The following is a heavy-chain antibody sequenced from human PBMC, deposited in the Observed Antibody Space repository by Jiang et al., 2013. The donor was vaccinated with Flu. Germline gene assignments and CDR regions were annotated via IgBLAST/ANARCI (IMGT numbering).Heavy chain of an antibody. CDR1: GFTFSSYA. J-gene: IGHJ4*02. V-gene: IGHV3-30-3*01. Sequence: VQLLESGGGVVQPGRSLRLSCAASGFTFSSYAMHWVRQAPGKGLEWVAVISYDGSNKYYADSVKGRFTISRDNSKNTLYLQMNSLRAEDTAVYYCARDMKEKGGYNPHYFDYWAREPWSPSPQ. CDR3: ARDMKEKGGYNPHYFDY. D-gene: IGHD5-24*01. CDR2: ISYDGSNK.